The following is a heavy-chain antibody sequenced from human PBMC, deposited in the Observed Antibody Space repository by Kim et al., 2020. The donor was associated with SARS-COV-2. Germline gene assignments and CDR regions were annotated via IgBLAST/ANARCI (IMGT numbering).Heavy chain of an antibody. Sequence: GGSLRLSSAASGFTFSSYSMNWVRQAPGKGLEWVSSISSSSSYIYYADSVKGRFTISRDNAKNSLYLQMNSLRAEDTAVYYCAREIFSAAGTNWGQGTLVTVSS. D-gene: IGHD6-13*01. CDR2: ISSSSSYI. CDR1: GFTFSSYS. V-gene: IGHV3-21*01. J-gene: IGHJ4*02. CDR3: AREIFSAAGTN.